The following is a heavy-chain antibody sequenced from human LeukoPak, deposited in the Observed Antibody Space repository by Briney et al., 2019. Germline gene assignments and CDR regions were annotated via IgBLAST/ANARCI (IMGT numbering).Heavy chain of an antibody. J-gene: IGHJ5*02. CDR1: GASVGSGAYY. V-gene: IGHV4-61*09. Sequence: PSQTLSLTCVVSGASVGSGAYYWRWIRQPAGEGLQWIGHVYSTGTTNYNPCLGSRVSISLDTSKKQFSLEMTSVTAADTAVYYCARRLAVTRDYFDPWGQGILVTVSS. CDR2: VYSTGTT. D-gene: IGHD4-17*01. CDR3: ARRLAVTRDYFDP.